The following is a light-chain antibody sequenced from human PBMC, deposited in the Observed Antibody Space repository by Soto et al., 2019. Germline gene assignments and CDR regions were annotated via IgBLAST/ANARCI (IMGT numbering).Light chain of an antibody. CDR2: GAS. J-gene: IGKJ2*01. Sequence: EIVLTQSPGTLSLSPGERATLSCRASQSVSSSYLAWYQQKPGQAPRLLIYGASSRATGIPDRFSGSGSGTDITLTISRLEPEDFEVYYCQQYGSSPRYTFGQGTKLAIK. CDR1: QSVSSSY. V-gene: IGKV3-20*01. CDR3: QQYGSSPRYT.